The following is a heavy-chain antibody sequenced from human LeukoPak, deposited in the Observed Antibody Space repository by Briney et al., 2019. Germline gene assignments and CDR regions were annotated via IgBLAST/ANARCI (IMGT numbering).Heavy chain of an antibody. CDR2: IIPIFGTA. D-gene: IGHD2-15*01. Sequence: SVKVSCKASGGTFSSYAISWVRQAPGQGLEWMGGIIPIFGTANYAQKFQGRVTITADESTSTAYMELSSLRSEDTAVYYCARDVRIYCSGGSCYLGALDYWGQGTLVTISS. J-gene: IGHJ4*02. CDR3: ARDVRIYCSGGSCYLGALDY. V-gene: IGHV1-69*13. CDR1: GGTFSSYA.